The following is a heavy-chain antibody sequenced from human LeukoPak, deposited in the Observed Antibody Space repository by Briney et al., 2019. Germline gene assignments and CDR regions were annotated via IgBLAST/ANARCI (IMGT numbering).Heavy chain of an antibody. D-gene: IGHD2-15*01. CDR1: GFTFSGSA. CDR3: TSRKALGYCSGGSCQDY. Sequence: GGSLRLSCAASGFTFSGSAMHWVRQASGKGLEWVGRIRSKANSYATAYAASVKGRFTISRDDSKNTAYLQMNSLETEDTAVYYCTSRKALGYCSGGSCQDYWGQGTLVTVSS. J-gene: IGHJ4*02. V-gene: IGHV3-73*01. CDR2: IRSKANSYAT.